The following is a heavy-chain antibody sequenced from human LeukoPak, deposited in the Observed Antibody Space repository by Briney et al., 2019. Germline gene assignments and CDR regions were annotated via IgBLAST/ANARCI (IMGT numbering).Heavy chain of an antibody. CDR3: AKDRDGGNVRPYSLDH. Sequence: GGSLRLSCAASGFTFSDYTMHWVRQAPGKGLEWVALMLYDGTNKYYADSVKGRFTISRDNSKNTLYLQMNSLRADDTAAYYCAKDRDGGNVRPYSLDHWGQGTLVTVSS. CDR1: GFTFSDYT. CDR2: MLYDGTNK. D-gene: IGHD4-23*01. V-gene: IGHV3-30-3*02. J-gene: IGHJ4*02.